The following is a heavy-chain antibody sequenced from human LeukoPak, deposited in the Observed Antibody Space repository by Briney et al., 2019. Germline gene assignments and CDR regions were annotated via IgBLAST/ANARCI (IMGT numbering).Heavy chain of an antibody. CDR3: ARLRRQSMIVDY. J-gene: IGHJ4*02. D-gene: IGHD3-22*01. Sequence: SETLSHTCTVSGGSISSSTYYWGWLRQPPGKGLEWIGYIYYSGSTNYTPSLKSRVTISVDTSKNQFSLKLSSVTAADTAVYYCARLRRQSMIVDYWGQGTLVTVSS. V-gene: IGHV4-61*05. CDR2: IYYSGST. CDR1: GGSISSSTYY.